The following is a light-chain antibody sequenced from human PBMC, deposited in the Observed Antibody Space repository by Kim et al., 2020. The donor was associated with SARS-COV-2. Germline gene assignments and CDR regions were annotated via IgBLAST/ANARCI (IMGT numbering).Light chain of an antibody. Sequence: SVTLSYTGTSSDVGSYNLVSWYQQHPGKAPKLMIYEVSKRPSGVSNRFSGSKSGNTASLTISGLQAEDEADYYCCSYAGSSTSVVFGGGTQLTVL. CDR3: CSYAGSSTSVV. J-gene: IGLJ2*01. CDR1: SSDVGSYNL. V-gene: IGLV2-23*02. CDR2: EVS.